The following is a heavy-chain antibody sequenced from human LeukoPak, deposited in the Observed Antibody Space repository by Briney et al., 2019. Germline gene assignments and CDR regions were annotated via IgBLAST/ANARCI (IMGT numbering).Heavy chain of an antibody. Sequence: ASETLSLTSTVSAGSITPNYCSSGRQSPGKGLEWIGYVHYSGSTKYNPSLKSRVTISIATSKNQFSLRLSSVSAADTALYYCATHYTSTLTTVFDNWGQGTLVTVSA. CDR3: ATHYTSTLTTVFDN. CDR2: VHYSGST. D-gene: IGHD4-11*01. V-gene: IGHV4-59*08. J-gene: IGHJ4*02. CDR1: AGSITPNY.